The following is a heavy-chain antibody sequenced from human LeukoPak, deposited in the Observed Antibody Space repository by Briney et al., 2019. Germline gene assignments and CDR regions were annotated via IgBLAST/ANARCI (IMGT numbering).Heavy chain of an antibody. V-gene: IGHV3-48*01. CDR2: ISSSSSTI. CDR3: ARETTVTTWNRDYYYMDV. J-gene: IGHJ6*03. Sequence: GGSLRLSCAASGFTFSSYSMNWVRQAPGKGLGWVSYISSSSSTIYYADSVKGRFTISRDNAKNSLYLQMNSLRAEDTAVYYCARETTVTTWNRDYYYMDVWGKGTTVTVSS. D-gene: IGHD4-11*01. CDR1: GFTFSSYS.